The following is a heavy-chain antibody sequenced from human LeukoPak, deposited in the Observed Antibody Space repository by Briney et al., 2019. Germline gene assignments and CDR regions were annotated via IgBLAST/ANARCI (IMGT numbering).Heavy chain of an antibody. CDR2: INHSGST. V-gene: IGHV4-39*07. CDR1: GGSVSSGSYY. CDR3: ATSPYWGGRYYFDY. J-gene: IGHJ4*02. Sequence: PSETLSLTCTVSGGSVSSGSYYWSWIRQPPGKGLEWIGEINHSGSTNYNPSLKSRVAISVDTSKNQFSLKLSSVTAADTALYYCATSPYWGGRYYFDYWGQGTLVTVSS. D-gene: IGHD7-27*01.